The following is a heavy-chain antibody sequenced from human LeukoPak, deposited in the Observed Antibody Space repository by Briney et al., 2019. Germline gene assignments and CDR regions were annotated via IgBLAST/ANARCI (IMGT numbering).Heavy chain of an antibody. V-gene: IGHV1-58*02. Sequence: SVKVSCKASGFTFTSSAMQWVRQARGQRLEWIGRIVVGSGNTNYALKFQERVTITRDMSTSTAYMELSSLRSEDTAVYYCAAMYCSGGSCYGEFDPWGQGTLVTVSS. CDR2: IVVGSGNT. CDR3: AAMYCSGGSCYGEFDP. D-gene: IGHD2-15*01. J-gene: IGHJ5*02. CDR1: GFTFTSSA.